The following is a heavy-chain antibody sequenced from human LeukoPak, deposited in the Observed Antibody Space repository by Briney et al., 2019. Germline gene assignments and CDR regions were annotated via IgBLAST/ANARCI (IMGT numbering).Heavy chain of an antibody. CDR2: ISGISTYI. CDR1: GFTFSSCG. J-gene: IGHJ4*02. Sequence: GGSLRLSCAASGFTFSSCGMHWVRQAPGKGLEWVSSISGISTYIYYADSVKGRFTISRDNAKNSLSLQMNSLRDEDTAVYYCARVPPGYCSGGSCYGVDYWDQGTLVTVSS. CDR3: ARVPPGYCSGGSCYGVDY. V-gene: IGHV3-21*01. D-gene: IGHD2-15*01.